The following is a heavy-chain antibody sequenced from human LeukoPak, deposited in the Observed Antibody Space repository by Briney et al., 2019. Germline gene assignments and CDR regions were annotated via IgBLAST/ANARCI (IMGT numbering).Heavy chain of an antibody. CDR3: AREKVRGVRNWFDP. J-gene: IGHJ5*02. CDR2: IYYSGST. V-gene: IGHV4-30-4*01. CDR1: GGSISSGDYY. Sequence: SETLSLTCTVSGGSISSGDYYWSWIRQPPGKGLEWIGYIYYSGSTYYNPSLKSRVTISVDTSKNQFSLKLSSVTAADTAVYYCAREKVRGVRNWFDPWGQGTLVTASS. D-gene: IGHD3-10*01.